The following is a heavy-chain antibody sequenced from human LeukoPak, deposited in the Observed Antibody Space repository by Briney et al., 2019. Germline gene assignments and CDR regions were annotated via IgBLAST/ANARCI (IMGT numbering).Heavy chain of an antibody. CDR1: GYTFTSYA. Sequence: ASVKVSCKASGYTFTSYAMHWVRQAPGQRPEWMGWINAGNGNTKYSQKFQGRVTITRDTSASTAYMELSGLRSEDTAVYYCAREGYYGDYTARYDYWGQGTLVTVSS. D-gene: IGHD4-17*01. V-gene: IGHV1-3*01. CDR3: AREGYYGDYTARYDY. J-gene: IGHJ4*02. CDR2: INAGNGNT.